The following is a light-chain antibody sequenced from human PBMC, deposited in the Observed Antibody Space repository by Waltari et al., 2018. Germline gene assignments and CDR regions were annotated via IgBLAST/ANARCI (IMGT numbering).Light chain of an antibody. CDR3: SSYTSDSTIV. Sequence: QSALTQPASVSGSPGQSITLSCIGTGSDVGTYNYVSWYQCHPGQAPKLMIYDVTERPSGVSDRFSGSKSGNTASLTISGLQTEDEAFYYCSSYTSDSTIVFGGGTRLTVL. V-gene: IGLV2-14*03. CDR2: DVT. CDR1: GSDVGTYNY. J-gene: IGLJ3*02.